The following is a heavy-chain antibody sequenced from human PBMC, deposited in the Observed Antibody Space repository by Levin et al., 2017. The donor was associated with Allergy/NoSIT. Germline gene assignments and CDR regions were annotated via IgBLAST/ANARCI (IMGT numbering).Heavy chain of an antibody. Sequence: KSGESLKISCKASGYSFNNYAINWVRQAPGQGLEWMGWINTITGNPTYAQGFTGRFVFSLDTSVSTAYLQISSLKGDDTAVYYCARDTPRGCSDTSCGGYWGQGTLVTVSS. V-gene: IGHV7-4-1*02. CDR1: GYSFNNYA. J-gene: IGHJ4*02. D-gene: IGHD2-2*01. CDR3: ARDTPRGCSDTSCGGY. CDR2: INTITGNP.